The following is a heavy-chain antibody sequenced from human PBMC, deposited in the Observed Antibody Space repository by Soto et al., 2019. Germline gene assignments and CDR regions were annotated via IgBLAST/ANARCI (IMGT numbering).Heavy chain of an antibody. V-gene: IGHV3-43*01. D-gene: IGHD6-13*01. CDR3: AKGIAAARGYFQH. CDR2: ISWDGGST. Sequence: PGGSLRLSCAASGFTLDDYTMHWVRQAPGKGLEWVSLISWDGGSTYYADSVKGRFTISRDNSKNSLYLQMNSLRTEDTALYYCAKGIAAARGYFQHWGQGTLVTVSS. J-gene: IGHJ1*01. CDR1: GFTLDDYT.